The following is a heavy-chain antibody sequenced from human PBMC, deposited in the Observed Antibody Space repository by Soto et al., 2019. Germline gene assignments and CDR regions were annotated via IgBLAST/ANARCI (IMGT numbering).Heavy chain of an antibody. CDR2: IWYDGSNK. J-gene: IGHJ4*02. Sequence: QVQLVESGGGVVQPGRSLRLSCAASGFTFSSYGMHWVRQAPGKGLEWVAVIWYDGSNKYYADSVKGRFTISRDNSKNTLYLQMNSLRVEDTAVYYCARVRYSSGWYDLDFWGQGTLVTVSS. CDR1: GFTFSSYG. CDR3: ARVRYSSGWYDLDF. D-gene: IGHD6-19*01. V-gene: IGHV3-33*01.